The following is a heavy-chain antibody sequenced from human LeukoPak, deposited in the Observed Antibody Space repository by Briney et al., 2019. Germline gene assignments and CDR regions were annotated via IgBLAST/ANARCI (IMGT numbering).Heavy chain of an antibody. J-gene: IGHJ4*02. CDR1: GFTFSSYG. D-gene: IGHD3-10*01. Sequence: GGSLRLSCAASGFTFSSYGMHWVRQAPGKGLEWVAFIRYDGSNKYYADSVKGRFTISRDNSKNTLYLQMNSLRAEDTAVYYCARADLPGPEAGESPKTPIDYWGQGTLVTVSS. CDR3: ARADLPGPEAGESPKTPIDY. CDR2: IRYDGSNK. V-gene: IGHV3-30*02.